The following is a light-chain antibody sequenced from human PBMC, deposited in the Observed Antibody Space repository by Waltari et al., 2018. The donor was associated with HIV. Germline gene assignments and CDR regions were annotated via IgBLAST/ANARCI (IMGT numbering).Light chain of an antibody. V-gene: IGLV2-11*01. CDR3: CSYGGSLTPYV. CDR2: DVN. Sequence: QSALTQPASVSGSPGQSVSISCTGSHSNIGTFDYVSWYQQHPGKAPKLMIYDVNKRPSGVPDRFSGSKSGSTASLTISGLQAEDEADYYCCSYGGSLTPYVFGTGTEVTVL. J-gene: IGLJ1*01. CDR1: HSNIGTFDY.